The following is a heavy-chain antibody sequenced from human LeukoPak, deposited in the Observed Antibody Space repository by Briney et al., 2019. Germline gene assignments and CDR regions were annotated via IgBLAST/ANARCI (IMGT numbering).Heavy chain of an antibody. J-gene: IGHJ4*02. CDR2: IKQDGSEK. CDR1: GFTFSSYW. CDR3: ARDPGGLYSSSWYVDY. Sequence: GGSLRLSCAASGFTFSSYWMTWVRQAPGKGLEWVANIKQDGSEKNYVDSVKGRFTISRDNAKNSLYLQMNSLRAEDTAVYYCARDPGGLYSSSWYVDYWGQGTLVTVSS. V-gene: IGHV3-7*01. D-gene: IGHD6-13*01.